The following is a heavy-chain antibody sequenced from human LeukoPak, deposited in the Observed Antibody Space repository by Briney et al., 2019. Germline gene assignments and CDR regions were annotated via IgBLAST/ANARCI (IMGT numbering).Heavy chain of an antibody. J-gene: IGHJ4*02. Sequence: PSETLSLTCAVSGGSISSGGYSWSWIRQPPGKGLEWIGYIYHSGSTYHNPSLKSRVTISVDRSKNQFSLKLSSVTAADTAVYYCARQAGGIGDYWGQGTLVTVSS. V-gene: IGHV4-30-2*01. CDR2: IYHSGST. CDR1: GGSISSGGYS. CDR3: ARQAGGIGDY. D-gene: IGHD6-13*01.